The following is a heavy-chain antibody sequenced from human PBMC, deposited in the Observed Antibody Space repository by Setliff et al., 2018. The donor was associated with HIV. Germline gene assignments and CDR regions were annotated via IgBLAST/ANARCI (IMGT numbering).Heavy chain of an antibody. V-gene: IGHV4-4*09. Sequence: TLSLTCTVSGGSISSYYWSWIRQPPGKGLEWLGHIYSSGSTNYNPSLKSRVTISVDTSKNQSSLKLYSVTAADTAVYYCARAYFGSGIYYWGQGTLVTVSS. CDR2: IYSSGST. J-gene: IGHJ4*02. D-gene: IGHD3-10*01. CDR3: ARAYFGSGIYY. CDR1: GGSISSYY.